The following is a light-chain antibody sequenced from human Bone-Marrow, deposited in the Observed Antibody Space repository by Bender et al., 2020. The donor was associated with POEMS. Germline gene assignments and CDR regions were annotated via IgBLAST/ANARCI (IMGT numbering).Light chain of an antibody. J-gene: IGLJ2*01. V-gene: IGLV1-44*01. CDR1: TSNIGSND. CDR2: RND. CDR3: ASWDDSLDGFVV. Sequence: QSVLTQPPSASGTPRQRVIISCSGSTSNIGSNDVSWYQQLPGTAPKLLIYRNDQRPSGVPDRFSGSKSGTSASLAISGLQSKDEADYYCASWDDSLDGFVVFGGGTKLTVL.